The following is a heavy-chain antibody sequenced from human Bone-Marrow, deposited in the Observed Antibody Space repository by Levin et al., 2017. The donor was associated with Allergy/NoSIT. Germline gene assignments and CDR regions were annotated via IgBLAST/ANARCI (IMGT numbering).Heavy chain of an antibody. D-gene: IGHD4-11*01. CDR2: IIPVFKTT. Sequence: KISCKASGVTFSTNLFSWVRQAPGEGLEWMGEIIPVFKTTHYAQKFQGRVTITADESTSTAFMELTSLGSEDAAVYYCATGLFASSSQYFDFWGQGTLVTVSS. V-gene: IGHV1-69*01. CDR1: GVTFSTNL. J-gene: IGHJ4*02. CDR3: ATGLFASSSQYFDF.